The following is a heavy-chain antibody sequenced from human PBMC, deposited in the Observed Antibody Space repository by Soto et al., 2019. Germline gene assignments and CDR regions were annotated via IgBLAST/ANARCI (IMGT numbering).Heavy chain of an antibody. D-gene: IGHD6-13*01. J-gene: IGHJ4*02. CDR2: ISYDGSNK. V-gene: IGHV3-30*18. CDR3: AKDKDRAAAAGFFDY. Sequence: PGESLKISCAASGFTFSSYGMHWVRQAPGKGLEWVAVISYDGSNKYYADSVKGRFTISRDNSKNTLYLQMNSLRAEDTAVYYCAKDKDRAAAAGFFDYWGQGTLVTVSS. CDR1: GFTFSSYG.